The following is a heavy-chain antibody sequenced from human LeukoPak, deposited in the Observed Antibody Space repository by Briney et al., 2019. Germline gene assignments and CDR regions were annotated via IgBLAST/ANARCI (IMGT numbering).Heavy chain of an antibody. CDR1: GYSISSGYY. D-gene: IGHD4-23*01. CDR2: IYHSGST. V-gene: IGHV4-38-2*02. J-gene: IGHJ4*02. CDR3: AREAATVVTPYYFDY. Sequence: SETLSLTCTVSGYSISSGYYWGWIRQPPGKGLEWIGSIYHSGSTYYNPSLKSRVTISVDTSKNQFSLKLSSVTAADTAVYYCAREAATVVTPYYFDYWGQGTLVTVSS.